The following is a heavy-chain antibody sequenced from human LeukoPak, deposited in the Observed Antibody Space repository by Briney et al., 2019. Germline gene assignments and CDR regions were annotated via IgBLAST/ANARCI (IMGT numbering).Heavy chain of an antibody. CDR2: IYYSGST. J-gene: IGHJ4*02. CDR1: GGSISGYY. D-gene: IGHD5-18*01. Sequence: PWETLSLTSTVSGGSISGYYWSWIRQPPGKGLEWIGYIYYSGSTNYNPSLKSRVTISVDTSKNQFSLKLSSVTAADTAVYYCARLGSLASAVVYFDYWGQGTLVTVSS. CDR3: ARLGSLASAVVYFDY. V-gene: IGHV4-59*08.